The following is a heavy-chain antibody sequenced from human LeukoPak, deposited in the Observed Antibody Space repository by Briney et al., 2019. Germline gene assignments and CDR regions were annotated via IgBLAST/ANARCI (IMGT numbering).Heavy chain of an antibody. CDR1: GFTFSSYA. D-gene: IGHD6-13*01. CDR3: ARGKRAADDAFDI. V-gene: IGHV3-23*01. CDR2: ISGSGGST. J-gene: IGHJ3*02. Sequence: SGGSLRLSCAASGFTFSSYAMSWVRQAPGKGLEWVSAISGSGGSTYYADSVKDRFTISRDNAKNSLYLQMNSLRAEDTAVYYCARGKRAADDAFDIWGQGTMVTVSS.